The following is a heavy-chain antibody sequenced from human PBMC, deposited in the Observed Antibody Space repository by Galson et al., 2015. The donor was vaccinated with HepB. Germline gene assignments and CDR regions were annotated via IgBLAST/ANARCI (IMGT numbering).Heavy chain of an antibody. CDR1: GFTFSSYA. V-gene: IGHV3-7*03. D-gene: IGHD2-21*01. CDR3: ARDRAYNSFDF. Sequence: SLRLSCAASGFTFSSYAMSWVRQAPGKGLEWVASIDPDGSDKGYAGSVTGRFTISRDNAQNSLYLYMSSLRAEDTAVYYCARDRAYNSFDFWGQGTLVTVSS. CDR2: IDPDGSDK. J-gene: IGHJ4*02.